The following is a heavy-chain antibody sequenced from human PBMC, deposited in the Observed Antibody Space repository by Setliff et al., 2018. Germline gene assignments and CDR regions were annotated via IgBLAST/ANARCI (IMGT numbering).Heavy chain of an antibody. CDR1: GYTFTSYG. J-gene: IGHJ3*02. Sequence: ASVKVSCKASGYTFTSYGISWVRQAPGQGLEWMGWISAYNGNTNYAQKLQGRVTMTTDTSTSTAYMELRSLRSDDTAVYYCTRDFPPLYSSSFSDAFDIWGQGTMVTVSS. CDR3: TRDFPPLYSSSFSDAFDI. V-gene: IGHV1-18*01. D-gene: IGHD6-6*01. CDR2: ISAYNGNT.